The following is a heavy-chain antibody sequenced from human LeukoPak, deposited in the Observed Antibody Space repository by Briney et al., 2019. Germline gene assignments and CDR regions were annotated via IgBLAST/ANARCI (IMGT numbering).Heavy chain of an antibody. Sequence: PSETLSLTCTVSGGSISTYYWNWIRQPSGKGLEWIGYIYYSGATNYNPSLKSRVTISVDTSKNQFSLKLSSVTAADTAVYYCARGVYIAAAQYGFWGQGTLVTVSS. D-gene: IGHD6-13*01. V-gene: IGHV4-59*01. CDR3: ARGVYIAAAQYGF. J-gene: IGHJ4*02. CDR1: GGSISTYY. CDR2: IYYSGAT.